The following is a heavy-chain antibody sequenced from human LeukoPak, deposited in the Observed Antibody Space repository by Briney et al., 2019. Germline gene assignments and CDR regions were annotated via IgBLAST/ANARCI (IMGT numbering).Heavy chain of an antibody. Sequence: PGGSLRLSCAASGFSFRTYTLHWVRQAPGKGLEWVAVISSDGTIQDYADSVKARFTISRDNPKNTLFLQLNSLRVEDTAVYFCARGYNAGWFDYWGQGTLVTVSS. J-gene: IGHJ4*02. D-gene: IGHD6-19*01. CDR1: GFSFRTYT. V-gene: IGHV3-30*04. CDR2: ISSDGTIQ. CDR3: ARGYNAGWFDY.